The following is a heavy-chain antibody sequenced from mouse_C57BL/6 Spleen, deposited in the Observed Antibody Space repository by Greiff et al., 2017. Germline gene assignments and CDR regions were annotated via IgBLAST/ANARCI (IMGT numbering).Heavy chain of an antibody. CDR2: ISSGGDYI. J-gene: IGHJ4*01. CDR1: GFTFSSYA. Sequence: DVQLVESGEGLVKPGGSLKLSCAASGFTFSSYAMSWVRQTPEKRLEWVAYISSGGDYIYYADTVKGRFTISSDNARNTLYLQMSSLKSEDTAMYYCTREGEGDYYAMDYWGQGTSVTVSS. V-gene: IGHV5-9-1*02. CDR3: TREGEGDYYAMDY.